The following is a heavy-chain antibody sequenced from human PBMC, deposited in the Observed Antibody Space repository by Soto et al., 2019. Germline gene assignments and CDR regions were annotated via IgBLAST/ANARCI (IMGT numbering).Heavy chain of an antibody. CDR3: ASLLVGSSSWVPPVDYGMDV. CDR1: GGTFSSYA. Sequence: QVQLVQSGAEVKKPGSSVKFSCKPSGGTFSSYAISWVRQAPGQGLEWMGGTIPIFGTANYAQKFQGRVTITADESTSTAYMELSSLRSEDTAVYYCASLLVGSSSWVPPVDYGMDVWGQGTTVTVSS. CDR2: TIPIFGTA. D-gene: IGHD6-13*01. V-gene: IGHV1-69*01. J-gene: IGHJ6*02.